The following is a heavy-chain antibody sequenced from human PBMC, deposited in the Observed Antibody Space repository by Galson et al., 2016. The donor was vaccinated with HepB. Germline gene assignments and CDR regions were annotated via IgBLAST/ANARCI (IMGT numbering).Heavy chain of an antibody. CDR3: PKVNRVLADY. D-gene: IGHD1-14*01. CDR2: IFYSGKT. V-gene: IGHV4-39*01. CDR1: GVSISSTRYY. Sequence: SETLSLTCSVSGVSISSTRYYWGWIRQTPGKGLEWLGSIFYSGKTYCNPSLKSRITISVDTSRNQFSLKLSSVTAADTAIYYCPKVNRVLADYWGQGTLVTVSS. J-gene: IGHJ4*02.